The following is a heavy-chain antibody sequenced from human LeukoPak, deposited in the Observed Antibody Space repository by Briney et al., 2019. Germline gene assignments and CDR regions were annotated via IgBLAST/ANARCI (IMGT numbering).Heavy chain of an antibody. CDR3: ARPPVVPAAMLGFYYYYGMDV. J-gene: IGHJ6*02. CDR2: IKQDGSEK. CDR1: GFTFSSYW. D-gene: IGHD2-2*01. Sequence: PGGSLRLSCAASGFTFSSYWMSRVRQVPGKGLEWVANIKQDGSEKYYVDSVKGRFTISRDNAKNSLYLQMNSLRAEDTAVYYCARPPVVPAAMLGFYYYYGMDVWGQGTTVTVSS. V-gene: IGHV3-7*05.